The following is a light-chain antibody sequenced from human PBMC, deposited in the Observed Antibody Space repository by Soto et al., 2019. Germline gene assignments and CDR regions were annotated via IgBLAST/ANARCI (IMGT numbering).Light chain of an antibody. Sequence: DIVMTQSPLSLPVTPGEPASISCRSSQSLLYSNGYNYLDWYLQKPGQSPQLLIYLGSDRASGVPDRFSGSGLSTDFTLKISRVEAEDIGVDDCMQSLQTPWTFGQGTRLESK. V-gene: IGKV2-28*01. CDR1: QSLLYSNGYNY. CDR3: MQSLQTPWT. J-gene: IGKJ5*01. CDR2: LGS.